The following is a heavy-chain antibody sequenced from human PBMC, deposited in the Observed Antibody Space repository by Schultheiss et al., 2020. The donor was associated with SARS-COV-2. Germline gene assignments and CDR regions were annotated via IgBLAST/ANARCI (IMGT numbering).Heavy chain of an antibody. CDR2: ISGSGGST. D-gene: IGHD6-13*01. J-gene: IGHJ4*02. CDR3: AKGLSSSWFLFDY. CDR1: GFTFSSYA. Sequence: GGSLRLSCAASGFTFSSYAMSWVRQAPGKGLEWVSAISGSGGSTYYADSVKGRFTISRDNSKNSLYLQMNSLRAEDTAVYYCAKGLSSSWFLFDYWGQGTLVTVSS. V-gene: IGHV3-23*01.